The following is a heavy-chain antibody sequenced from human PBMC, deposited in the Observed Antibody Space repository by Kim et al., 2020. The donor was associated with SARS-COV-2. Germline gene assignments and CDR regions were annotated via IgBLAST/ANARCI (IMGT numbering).Heavy chain of an antibody. CDR1: GFTVSSKD. D-gene: IGHD3-10*01. J-gene: IGHJ4*02. V-gene: IGHV3-66*02. CDR3: ARAGGGSGPIDY. Sequence: GGSLRLSCAASGFTVSSKDMSWVRQAPGKGLEWVSIIYSAGTTSYADSVKGRFTISRDNSKNTLYLQMNSLRAEDTAVYYCARAGGGSGPIDYWGQGTLVTVSS. CDR2: IYSAGTT.